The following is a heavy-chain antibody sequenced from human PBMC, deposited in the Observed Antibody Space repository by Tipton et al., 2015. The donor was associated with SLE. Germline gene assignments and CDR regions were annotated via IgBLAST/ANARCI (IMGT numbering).Heavy chain of an antibody. D-gene: IGHD3-22*01. CDR3: ASMGVHYYDINGVYSNFDY. CDR2: THYNGNT. Sequence: GLVKPSETLSLTCTVSGGSISSHYWTWIRQPPGKGLEWIGYTHYNGNTNYNPSLKSRGTISMDTSKIRLSLQLTSVTAADTAVYYCASMGVHYYDINGVYSNFDYWGQGTLVTVSS. CDR1: GGSISSHY. J-gene: IGHJ4*02. V-gene: IGHV4-59*11.